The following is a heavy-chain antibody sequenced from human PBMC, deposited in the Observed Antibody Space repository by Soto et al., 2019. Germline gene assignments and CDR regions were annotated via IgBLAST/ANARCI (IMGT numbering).Heavy chain of an antibody. J-gene: IGHJ4*02. CDR2: IKQDGSEK. CDR1: GFTFSSYW. Sequence: GGSLRLSCAASGFTFSSYWMSWVRQAPGKGLEWVANIKQDGSEKYYVDSVKGRFTISRDNAKNSLYLQMNSLRAEDTAVYYCASYIVATTVYCSGGSCPNYYFDYWGQGTLVPVSS. V-gene: IGHV3-7*03. CDR3: ASYIVATTVYCSGGSCPNYYFDY. D-gene: IGHD2-15*01.